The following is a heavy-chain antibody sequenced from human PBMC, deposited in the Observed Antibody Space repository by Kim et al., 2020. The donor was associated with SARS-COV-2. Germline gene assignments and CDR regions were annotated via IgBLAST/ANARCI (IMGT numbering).Heavy chain of an antibody. J-gene: IGHJ4*02. CDR2: TSASAGRA. Sequence: GGSLRLSCAASGFTLSSSAMTWVRQAPGKGLEWVSSTSASAGRANYADSVRGRFTISRDNFKNTLYLQMDSLRVEDTAMYYCAKNEKIRDASACDSWGQGTGLTVPT. CDR1: GFTLSSSA. D-gene: IGHD1-26*01. V-gene: IGHV3-23*01. CDR3: AKNEKIRDASACDS.